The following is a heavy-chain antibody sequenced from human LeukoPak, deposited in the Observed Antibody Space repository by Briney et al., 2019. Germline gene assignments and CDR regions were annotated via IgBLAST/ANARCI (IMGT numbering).Heavy chain of an antibody. CDR3: AKDFSGVPVDTAMVFRIFDY. CDR2: ISGSGGST. J-gene: IGHJ4*02. D-gene: IGHD5-18*01. V-gene: IGHV3-23*01. Sequence: PRGSLRLSCAASGFTFSSYAMSWVRQAPGKGLEWVSAISGSGGSTYYADSVKGRFTISRDNSKNTLYLQMNSLRAEDTAVYYCAKDFSGVPVDTAMVFRIFDYWGQGTLVTVSS. CDR1: GFTFSSYA.